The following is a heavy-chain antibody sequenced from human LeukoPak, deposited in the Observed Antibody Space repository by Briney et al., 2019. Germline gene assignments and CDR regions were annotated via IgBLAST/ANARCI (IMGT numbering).Heavy chain of an antibody. CDR1: GYTFTTYG. CDR2: ISAYNDDT. Sequence: ASVKVSCKASGYTFTTYGISWVRQAPGQGLEWMGWISAYNDDTNYAQRFQGRVTMTTDTSTTTAYMELRSLRSDDTAVYYCARDESAYYYDSRGYYCSYWGQGTLVTVPS. D-gene: IGHD3-22*01. V-gene: IGHV1-18*01. CDR3: ARDESAYYYDSRGYYCSY. J-gene: IGHJ4*02.